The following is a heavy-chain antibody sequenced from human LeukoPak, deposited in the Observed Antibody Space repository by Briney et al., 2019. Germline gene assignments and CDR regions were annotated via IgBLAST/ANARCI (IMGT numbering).Heavy chain of an antibody. Sequence: ASVTVSCKASGGTFGSYAINWVRQAPGQGLEWVGGTIPIFGTANYAQKFQDRVTITADKSTSTAYMELNSLRAEDTAVYYCARRRSSDGSGNDYYFMDVWGKGTTVTVSS. CDR3: ARRRSSDGSGNDYYFMDV. CDR1: GGTFGSYA. D-gene: IGHD3-10*01. J-gene: IGHJ6*03. V-gene: IGHV1-69*06. CDR2: TIPIFGTA.